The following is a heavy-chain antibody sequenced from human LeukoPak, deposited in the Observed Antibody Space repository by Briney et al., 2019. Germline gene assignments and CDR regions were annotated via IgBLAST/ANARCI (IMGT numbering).Heavy chain of an antibody. D-gene: IGHD5-24*01. CDR2: ISGTPLSGSGGTS. V-gene: IGHV3-23*01. Sequence: GGSLRLSCAASGFTFSSYGMNWVRQAPGKGLEWVSSISGTPLSGSGGTSNYAASVKGRFTISRDNSKNTLYLQMNSLRAEDTAVYYCAKSDGYNYLGPFDIWGQGTLVTVSS. J-gene: IGHJ3*02. CDR3: AKSDGYNYLGPFDI. CDR1: GFTFSSYG.